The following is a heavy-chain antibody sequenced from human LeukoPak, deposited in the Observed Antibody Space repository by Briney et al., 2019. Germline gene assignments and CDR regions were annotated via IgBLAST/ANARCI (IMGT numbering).Heavy chain of an antibody. D-gene: IGHD3-22*01. J-gene: IGHJ4*02. V-gene: IGHV3-74*01. CDR1: GFTFSSYW. CDR2: INSDGSST. Sequence: GGSLRLSCAASGFTFSSYWMHWVRQAPGKGLVWVSRINSDGSSTSYADSVKGRFTISRVNAKNTLYLQMNSLRAEDTAVYYCARGTYYYDSSGYYHYFDYWGQGTLVTVSS. CDR3: ARGTYYYDSSGYYHYFDY.